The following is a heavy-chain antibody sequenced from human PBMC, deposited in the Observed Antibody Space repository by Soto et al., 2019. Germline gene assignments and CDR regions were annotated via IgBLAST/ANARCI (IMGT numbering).Heavy chain of an antibody. CDR2: ILYDGSNK. Sequence: QVQLVESGGGVVQPGRSLRLSCAASGFTFSNYGMHWVRQAPGKGLEWVAVILYDGSNKFYADSVKGRFTISRDSSKNTLYLQMNSLRAEDTAVYYCAKARPIFGVVIDRDYYYGMGVWGQGTTVTVSS. J-gene: IGHJ6*02. CDR1: GFTFSNYG. D-gene: IGHD3-3*01. CDR3: AKARPIFGVVIDRDYYYGMGV. V-gene: IGHV3-30*18.